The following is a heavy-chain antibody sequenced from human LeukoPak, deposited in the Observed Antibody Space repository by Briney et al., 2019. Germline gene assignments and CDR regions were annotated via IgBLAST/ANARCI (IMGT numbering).Heavy chain of an antibody. V-gene: IGHV1-69*05. CDR3: ARGNTAMAPIDY. Sequence: VASVKVSCKASGGTFSSYAISWVRQAPGQGLEWMGRIIPIFGTANYAQKFQGRVTITMDESTSTAYMELSSLRSEDTAVYYCARGNTAMAPIDYWGQGTLVTVPS. CDR1: GGTFSSYA. J-gene: IGHJ4*02. CDR2: IIPIFGTA. D-gene: IGHD5-18*01.